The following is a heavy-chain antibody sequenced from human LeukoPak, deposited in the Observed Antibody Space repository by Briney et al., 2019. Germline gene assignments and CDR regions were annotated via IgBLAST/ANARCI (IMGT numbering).Heavy chain of an antibody. J-gene: IGHJ4*02. CDR3: ARGPEAAAGTFDY. V-gene: IGHV3-33*01. CDR1: GFTFSSYG. D-gene: IGHD6-13*01. Sequence: PGGSLRLSRAASGFTFSSYGMHWVRQAPGKGLEWVAVIWYDGSNKYYADSVKGRFTISRDNSKNTLYLQMNSLRAEDTAVYYCARGPEAAAGTFDYWGQGTLVTVSS. CDR2: IWYDGSNK.